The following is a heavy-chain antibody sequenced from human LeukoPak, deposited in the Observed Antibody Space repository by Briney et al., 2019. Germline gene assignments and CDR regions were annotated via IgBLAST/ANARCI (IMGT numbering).Heavy chain of an antibody. D-gene: IGHD6-19*01. CDR3: AKDGSVGAVAGFYYFDY. CDR2: IRYDGSNK. V-gene: IGHV3-30*02. Sequence: GGSLRLSCAASGFTFSSYGMHWVRQAPGKGLEWVAFIRYDGSNKYYADSVKGRFTISRDNSKNTLYLQMNSLRAEDTAVYYCAKDGSVGAVAGFYYFDYWGQGTLVTVSS. J-gene: IGHJ4*02. CDR1: GFTFSSYG.